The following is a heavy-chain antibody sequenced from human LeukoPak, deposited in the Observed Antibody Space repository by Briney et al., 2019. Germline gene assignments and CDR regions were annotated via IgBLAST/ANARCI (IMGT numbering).Heavy chain of an antibody. Sequence: NPGGSLRLSCAASGFTFSSYAMSWVRQAPGKGLEWVSAISGSGGSTYYADSVKGRFTISRDNSKNTLYLRMNSLRAEDTAVYYCANAPLYDSSGYYYYGMDVWGQGTTVTVSS. V-gene: IGHV3-23*01. CDR2: ISGSGGST. J-gene: IGHJ6*02. CDR1: GFTFSSYA. CDR3: ANAPLYDSSGYYYYGMDV. D-gene: IGHD3-22*01.